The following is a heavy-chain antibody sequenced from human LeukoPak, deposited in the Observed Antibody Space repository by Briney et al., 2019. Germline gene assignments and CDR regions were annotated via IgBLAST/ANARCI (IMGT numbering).Heavy chain of an antibody. V-gene: IGHV4-39*01. CDR2: IYYSGST. CDR1: GGSISSSSYY. Sequence: PSETLSLTCTVSGGSISSSSYYWGWIRQPPGKGLEWIGSIYYSGSTYYNPSLKSRVTISVDTSKNQFSLKLSSVTAADTAVYYCARRSKQLVRYFDYWGQGTLVTVSS. J-gene: IGHJ4*02. CDR3: ARRSKQLVRYFDY. D-gene: IGHD6-6*01.